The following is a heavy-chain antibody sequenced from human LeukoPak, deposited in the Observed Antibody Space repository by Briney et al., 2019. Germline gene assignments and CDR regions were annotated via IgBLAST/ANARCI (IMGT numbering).Heavy chain of an antibody. CDR1: GGTFSSYA. CDR3: ARDPRTFTVTTEYFDY. Sequence: SVKVSCKASGGTFSSYAISWVRQAPGQGLEWMGRIIPILGIANYAQKFQGRVTITADKSTSTAYMELSSLRSEDTAVYYCARDPRTFTVTTEYFDYWGQGTLVTVSS. V-gene: IGHV1-69*04. CDR2: IIPILGIA. J-gene: IGHJ4*02. D-gene: IGHD4-17*01.